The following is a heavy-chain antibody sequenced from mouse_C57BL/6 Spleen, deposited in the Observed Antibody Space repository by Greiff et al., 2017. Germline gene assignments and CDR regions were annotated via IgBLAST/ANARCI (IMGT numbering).Heavy chain of an antibody. CDR1: GYTFTSYW. CDR2: IDPSDSYT. V-gene: IGHV1-50*01. Sequence: QVQLQQPGAELVKPGASVKLSCKASGYTFTSYWMQWVKQRPGQGLEWIGEIDPSDSYTNYNQKFKGKATLTVDTSSSTAYMQLSSLTSEDAAVYYCAINGDYFDYWGQGTTLTVSS. J-gene: IGHJ2*01. CDR3: AINGDYFDY.